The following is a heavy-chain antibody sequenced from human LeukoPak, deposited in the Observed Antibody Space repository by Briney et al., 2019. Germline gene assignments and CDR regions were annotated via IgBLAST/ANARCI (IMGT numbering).Heavy chain of an antibody. CDR3: AKDPIITMVRGVIIHPYYYYYYMDV. J-gene: IGHJ6*03. CDR1: GFTFSSYG. V-gene: IGHV3-30*02. CDR2: IRYDGSNK. D-gene: IGHD3-10*01. Sequence: GGSLRLSCAASGFTFSSYGMHWVRQAPGKGLEWVAFIRYDGSNKYYADSVKGRFTISRDNSKNTLYLQMNSLRAEDTAVYYCAKDPIITMVRGVIIHPYYYYYYMDVWGKGTTVTISS.